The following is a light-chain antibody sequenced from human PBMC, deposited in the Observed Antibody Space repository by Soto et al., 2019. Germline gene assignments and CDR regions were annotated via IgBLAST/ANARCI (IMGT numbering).Light chain of an antibody. CDR2: DAS. J-gene: IGKJ4*01. CDR3: QQRSSWPLT. V-gene: IGKV3-11*01. CDR1: QSVSSY. Sequence: EIVLTQSPATLSLSPGERATLSCRASQSVSSYLAWYQQKPGQAPSLLIYDASNRATGIPARFSGSGSGTDFTLTISSLEPEDFAVYYCQQRSSWPLTFGGGTMVEIK.